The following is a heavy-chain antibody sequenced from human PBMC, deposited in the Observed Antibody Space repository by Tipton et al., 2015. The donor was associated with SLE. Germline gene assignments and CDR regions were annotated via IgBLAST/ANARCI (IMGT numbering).Heavy chain of an antibody. CDR1: GFTFSNYA. CDR2: IYSVGST. D-gene: IGHD2-15*01. CDR3: TPGGRGGGYFQY. Sequence: SLRLSCVASGFTFSNYAMTWVRQAPGKGLEWVSVIYSVGSTYYADSVKGRFAISRDNSKNTVFLQMNSLRTEDTAVYYCTPGGRGGGYFQYWGQGILVSVSS. J-gene: IGHJ1*01. V-gene: IGHV3-23*03.